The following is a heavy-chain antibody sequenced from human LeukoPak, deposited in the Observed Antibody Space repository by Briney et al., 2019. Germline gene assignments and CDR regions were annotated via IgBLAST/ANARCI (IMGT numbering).Heavy chain of an antibody. CDR2: IYYSGST. CDR3: ASSIAAGADYYYGMDV. J-gene: IGHJ6*02. Sequence: NSSETLSLTCTVSGGSISSYYWSWIRQPPGKGLEWIGYIYYSGSTNYNPSLKSRVTISVGTSKNQFSLKLSSVTAADTAVYYCASSIAAGADYYYGMDVWGQGTTVTASS. V-gene: IGHV4-59*08. CDR1: GGSISSYY. D-gene: IGHD6-13*01.